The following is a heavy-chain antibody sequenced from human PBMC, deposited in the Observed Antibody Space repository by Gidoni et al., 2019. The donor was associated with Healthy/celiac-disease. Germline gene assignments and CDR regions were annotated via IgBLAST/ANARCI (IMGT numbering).Heavy chain of an antibody. CDR2: INPSGGST. CDR1: GYTFTSYS. CDR3: ARGPLEMANSGPYFDY. V-gene: IGHV1-46*01. J-gene: IGHJ4*02. D-gene: IGHD1-26*01. Sequence: QVQLVQSGAEVKKPGASVKVSCKASGYTFTSYSMHWVRQSPGQGLEWMGIINPSGGSTSYAQKFQGRVTMTRDTSTRTVYLELSSLRSEDTAVYYCARGPLEMANSGPYFDYWGQGTLVTVSS.